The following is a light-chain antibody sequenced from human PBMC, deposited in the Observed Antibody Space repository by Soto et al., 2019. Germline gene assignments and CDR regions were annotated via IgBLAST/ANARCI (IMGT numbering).Light chain of an antibody. J-gene: IGKJ3*01. CDR1: QSASTH. CDR2: DAS. CDR3: QHRSNWLFT. Sequence: EVVLTQSPATLSLSPGETATLSCRASQSASTHLAWYQQTPGQAPRLLIYDASNRATGIPARFSGSGSGTDFTLTISSLEPEDFAVYYCQHRSNWLFTFGPGTKVDIK. V-gene: IGKV3-11*01.